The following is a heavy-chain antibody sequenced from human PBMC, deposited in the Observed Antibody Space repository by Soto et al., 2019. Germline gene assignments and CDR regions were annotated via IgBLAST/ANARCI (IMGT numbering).Heavy chain of an antibody. CDR1: GYTFTSYD. D-gene: IGHD3-3*01. CDR2: MNPNSGNT. CDR3: AKDEILRFFIGGITGTGLSTYGMDV. V-gene: IGHV1-8*01. J-gene: IGHJ6*02. Sequence: GASVKVSCKASGYTFTSYDINWVRQATGQGLEWMGWMNPNSGNTGYAQKFQGRVTMTRNTSISTAYMELSSLRSEDTAVYYCAKDEILRFFIGGITGTGLSTYGMDVWGQGTTVTVSS.